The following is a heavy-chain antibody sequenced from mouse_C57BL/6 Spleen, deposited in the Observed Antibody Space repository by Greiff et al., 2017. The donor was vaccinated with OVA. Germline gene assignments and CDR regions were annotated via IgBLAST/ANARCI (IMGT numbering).Heavy chain of an antibody. V-gene: IGHV5-9-1*02. Sequence: EVKLMESGEGLVKPGGSLKLSCAASGFTFSSYAMSWVRQTPEKRLEWVAYISSGGDYIYYADTVKGRFTISRDNARNTLYLQMSSLKSEDTAMYYCTREGITTSSYWYFDVWGTGTTVTVSS. CDR2: ISSGGDYI. CDR3: TREGITTSSYWYFDV. CDR1: GFTFSSYA. D-gene: IGHD2-4*01. J-gene: IGHJ1*03.